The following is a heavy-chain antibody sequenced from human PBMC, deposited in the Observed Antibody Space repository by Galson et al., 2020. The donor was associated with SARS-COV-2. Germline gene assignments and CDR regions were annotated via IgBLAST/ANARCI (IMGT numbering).Heavy chain of an antibody. D-gene: IGHD4-17*01. CDR3: LKGSHGDLGY. CDR1: GFTFSDYA. J-gene: IGHJ4*02. CDR2: ISPNGDST. Sequence: TGGSLRLSCSASGFTFSDYAMHWVRQAPGKGLRYVSAISPNGDSTYYADSVKGRFTISRDNSRNTLHLQMSSLRTEDTAVYYCLKGSHGDLGYWGQGTLVTVSS. V-gene: IGHV3-64D*08.